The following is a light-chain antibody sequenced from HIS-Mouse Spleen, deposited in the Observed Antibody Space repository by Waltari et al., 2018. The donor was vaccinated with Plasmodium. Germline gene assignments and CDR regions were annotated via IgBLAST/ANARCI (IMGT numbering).Light chain of an antibody. CDR2: GAS. Sequence: ELVMTHPQATLSLPQGKSATSSCRASQSVSSNLAWYKQKPGQAPRLLIYGASTRATGIPARFSGSGSGTEFTLTISSLQSEDFAVYYCQQYNNWSFTFGPGTKVDIK. CDR3: QQYNNWSFT. CDR1: QSVSSN. V-gene: IGKV3-15*01. J-gene: IGKJ3*01.